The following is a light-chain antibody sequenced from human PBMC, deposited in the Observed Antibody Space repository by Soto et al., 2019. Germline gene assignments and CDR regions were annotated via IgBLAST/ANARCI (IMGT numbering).Light chain of an antibody. J-gene: IGLJ3*02. Sequence: QSALTQPASVSGSPGQSITISCTGTSSDVGGYNYVSWFQQHPGKAPKLKIYEVSNRPSGVSNRFSGSKSGKTASLTISELQAEDEADYYCSSFTTISTWVFGGGTKVTVL. CDR2: EVS. CDR3: SSFTTISTWV. V-gene: IGLV2-14*01. CDR1: SSDVGGYNY.